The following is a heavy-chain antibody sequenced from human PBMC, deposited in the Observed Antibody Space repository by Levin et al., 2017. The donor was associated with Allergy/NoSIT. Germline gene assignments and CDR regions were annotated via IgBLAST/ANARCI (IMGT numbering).Heavy chain of an antibody. CDR3: ARQGLPASDY. V-gene: IGHV5-51*01. D-gene: IGHD3/OR15-3a*01. Sequence: GGSLRLSCQGSGYIFTKYWIGWVRQMPGKGLEWMGMIYPGDSDTRYSPSVLGQVTISADKSIGVAYLQWSSLKASDSAMYFCARQGLPASDYWGQGTQVTVSS. CDR2: IYPGDSDT. J-gene: IGHJ4*02. CDR1: GYIFTKYW.